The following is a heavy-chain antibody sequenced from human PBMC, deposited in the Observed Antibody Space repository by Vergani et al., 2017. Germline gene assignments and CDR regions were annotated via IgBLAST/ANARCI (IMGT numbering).Heavy chain of an antibody. CDR2: INHSGST. J-gene: IGHJ6*03. CDR3: ARGGYDFGSGYPQDLGRDYYYYYMDV. D-gene: IGHD3-3*01. Sequence: QVQLQQWGAGLLKPSETLSLTCAVYGGSFSGYYWSWIRQPPGKGLEWIGEINHSGSTNYNPPLKSRVTISVDTSKNQFSLKLSSLTDADTTVYYCARGGYDFGSGYPQDLGRDYYYYYMDVWGKGTTVTVSS. V-gene: IGHV4-34*01. CDR1: GGSFSGYY.